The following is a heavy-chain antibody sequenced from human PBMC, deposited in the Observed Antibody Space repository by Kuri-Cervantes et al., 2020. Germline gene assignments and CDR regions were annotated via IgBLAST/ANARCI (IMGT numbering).Heavy chain of an antibody. CDR3: PRRYYRKNYFDY. J-gene: IGHJ4*02. CDR2: ISYDGSNK. CDR1: GFTFSSYD. V-gene: IGHV3-30*03. Sequence: LSLTCAASGFTFSSYDMHWVRQAPGKGLEWVAVISYDGSNKYYAASVKGRFTISRDNSKSTLYLKMNSLRADDTAVSYCPRRYYRKNYFDYWGQGTLVTVSS. D-gene: IGHD1-1*01.